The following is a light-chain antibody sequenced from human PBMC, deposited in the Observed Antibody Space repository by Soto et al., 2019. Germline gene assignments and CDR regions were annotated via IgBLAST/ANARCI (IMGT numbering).Light chain of an antibody. CDR2: LGS. J-gene: IGKJ2*01. CDR1: QSLLHSNGNTY. Sequence: DIVMTQSPLSLPVTPGESASISCRSSQSLLHSNGNTYVDWYLQKPGQSPQLLIYLGSNRASGVPGRFRGRGLGTDFTLKISRVEGEVVGYYYCMHALQPPYTFGQGTKLDIK. V-gene: IGKV2-28*01. CDR3: MHALQPPYT.